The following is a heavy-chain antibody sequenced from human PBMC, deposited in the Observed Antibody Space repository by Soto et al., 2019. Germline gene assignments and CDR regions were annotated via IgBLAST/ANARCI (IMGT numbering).Heavy chain of an antibody. CDR1: GFTFSSYG. V-gene: IGHV3-30*18. Sequence: GSLRLSCAASGFTFSSYGMHWVRQAPGKGLEWVAVISYDGSNKYYADSVKGRFTISRDNSKNTLYLQMNSLRAEDTAVYYCAKSVSHDYWGQGTLVTVSS. CDR2: ISYDGSNK. J-gene: IGHJ4*02. CDR3: AKSVSHDY.